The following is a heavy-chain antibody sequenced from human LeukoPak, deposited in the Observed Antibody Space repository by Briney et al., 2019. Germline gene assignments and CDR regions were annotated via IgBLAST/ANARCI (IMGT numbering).Heavy chain of an antibody. V-gene: IGHV3-30*02. Sequence: GGSLRLSCAASGFTFSSYGMHWVRQAPGKGLEGVTFIRYDGSNKYYADSVKGRFTISRDNSKNTLYLQMNSLRAEDTAVYYCAKDRTWEPRIAAAGPSDYWGQGTLVTVSS. CDR3: AKDRTWEPRIAAAGPSDY. D-gene: IGHD6-13*01. J-gene: IGHJ4*02. CDR1: GFTFSSYG. CDR2: IRYDGSNK.